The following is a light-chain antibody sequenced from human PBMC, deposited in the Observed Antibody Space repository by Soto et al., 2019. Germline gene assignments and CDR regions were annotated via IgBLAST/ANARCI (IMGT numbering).Light chain of an antibody. CDR3: QQYRSYPWT. CDR2: KAS. CDR1: QSVSGW. V-gene: IGKV1-5*03. Sequence: DIPMTQSPSTLSAAEGDRVTITCRASQSVSGWLAWYQQKPGKAPKLLIYKASTLETGVPSRFSGSGYGAEFTLTISSLQPDDLGTYYCQQYRSYPWTFGQGTKVEIK. J-gene: IGKJ1*01.